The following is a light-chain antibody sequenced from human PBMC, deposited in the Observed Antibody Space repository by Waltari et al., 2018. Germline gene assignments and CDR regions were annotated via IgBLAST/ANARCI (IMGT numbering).Light chain of an antibody. Sequence: EIVMTQSPATLSVSPGKRATLSCRASQSVSSNLAWYQQKPGQAHRLIIYGASTRATGIPARFSGSGSGTEFSLTISSLQSEDFVVYYCQQYNNWPLTFGGGTKVEIK. CDR3: QQYNNWPLT. V-gene: IGKV3-15*01. CDR2: GAS. CDR1: QSVSSN. J-gene: IGKJ4*01.